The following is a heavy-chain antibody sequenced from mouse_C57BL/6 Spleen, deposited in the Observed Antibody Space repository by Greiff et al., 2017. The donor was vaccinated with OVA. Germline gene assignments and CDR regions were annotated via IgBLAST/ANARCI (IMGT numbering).Heavy chain of an antibody. CDR2: IDPEDGDT. Sequence: VQLQQSGAELVRPGASVKLSCTASGFNIKDYYMHWVKQRPEQGLEWIGRIDPEDGDTEYAPKFQGKATMTADTSSNTAYLQISSLTSEDTAVYYCTTTTVPYYFDYWGQGTTLTVSS. CDR3: TTTTVPYYFDY. J-gene: IGHJ2*01. CDR1: GFNIKDYY. D-gene: IGHD1-1*01. V-gene: IGHV14-1*01.